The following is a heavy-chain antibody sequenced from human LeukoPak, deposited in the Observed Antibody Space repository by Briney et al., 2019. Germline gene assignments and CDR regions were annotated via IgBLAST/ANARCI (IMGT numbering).Heavy chain of an antibody. CDR1: GYTFTGYY. CDR2: VNPNGGAT. D-gene: IGHD4-17*01. CDR3: ARAAVTTLPYFDY. Sequence: ASVKVSCKASGYTFTGYYMHWVRQAPGQGLEWMGWVNPNGGATNYAQKFRGRVTMTRDTSIGTAYMELSRLRSDDTAVYYCARAAVTTLPYFDYWGQGTLVTVSS. V-gene: IGHV1-2*02. J-gene: IGHJ4*02.